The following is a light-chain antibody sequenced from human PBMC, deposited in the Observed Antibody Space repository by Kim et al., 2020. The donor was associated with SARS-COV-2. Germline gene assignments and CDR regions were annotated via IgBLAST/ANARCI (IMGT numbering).Light chain of an antibody. J-gene: IGLJ1*01. V-gene: IGLV3-21*04. CDR3: QVWISPSDWV. Sequence: VGPGKTATITCGGNSIGDKSVHWYQRKPGQAPVLVIYYDNDRPSGIPERFSGSNSGNTATLTISGVEAGDEADYYCQVWISPSDWVFGTGTKVTVL. CDR1: SIGDKS. CDR2: YDN.